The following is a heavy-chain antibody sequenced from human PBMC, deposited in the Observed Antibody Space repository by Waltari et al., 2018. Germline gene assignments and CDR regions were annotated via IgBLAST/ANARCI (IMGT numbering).Heavy chain of an antibody. Sequence: QVQLQESGPGLVKPSETLSLTCAVSGYSISSGYYWGWIRQPPGKGLEWIGSIYHSGSTYYNPSLRSRVTISVDTSKNQFSLKLSSVTAADTAVYYCAREDIVVVVAFDYWGQGTLVTVSS. CDR2: IYHSGST. CDR1: GYSISSGYY. J-gene: IGHJ4*02. D-gene: IGHD2-15*01. CDR3: AREDIVVVVAFDY. V-gene: IGHV4-38-2*02.